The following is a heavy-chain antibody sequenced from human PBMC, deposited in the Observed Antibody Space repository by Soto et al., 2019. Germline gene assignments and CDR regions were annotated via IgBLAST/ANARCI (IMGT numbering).Heavy chain of an antibody. CDR2: INTDGSTP. D-gene: IGHD3-16*01. Sequence: EVQLVESGGGLVQPGGSLRLSCAASGFTFSNYWMHWVRQAPGKGPVWVSRINTDGSTPNYADSVKGRFTISRDNAKTTLYLPTDSLEGSDTALYYGARDLGGYVSPWGQGTLVTVYS. CDR3: ARDLGGYVSP. J-gene: IGHJ5*02. V-gene: IGHV3-74*01. CDR1: GFTFSNYW.